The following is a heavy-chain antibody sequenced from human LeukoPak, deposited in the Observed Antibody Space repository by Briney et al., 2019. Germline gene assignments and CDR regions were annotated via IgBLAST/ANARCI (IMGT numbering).Heavy chain of an antibody. CDR3: AKTPWLDYYFDC. Sequence: QPGGSLRLSCAASGFTFSSYWMHWVRQAPGKGLEWVSSITGSGDTTHHADSVKGRFTISRDNSKNTLYLQMNSLRAEDTAVYYCAKTPWLDYYFDCWGQGTLVTVSS. V-gene: IGHV3-23*01. CDR1: GFTFSSYW. J-gene: IGHJ4*02. D-gene: IGHD5-12*01. CDR2: ITGSGDTT.